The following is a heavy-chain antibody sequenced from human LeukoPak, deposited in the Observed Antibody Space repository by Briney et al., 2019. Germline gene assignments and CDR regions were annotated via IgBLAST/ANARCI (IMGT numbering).Heavy chain of an antibody. V-gene: IGHV4-34*01. J-gene: IGHJ4*02. CDR2: INHSGYT. Sequence: SETLSLTCAVSGVSFNDYYWSWVRQTPGKGLEWIGEINHSGYTNDSPSLKSRVTLSIDTSRKQFSLNLRSVTVADTGIYYCARMTTGHDYWGKGTLVTVSS. CDR1: GVSFNDYY. D-gene: IGHD4-17*01. CDR3: ARMTTGHDY.